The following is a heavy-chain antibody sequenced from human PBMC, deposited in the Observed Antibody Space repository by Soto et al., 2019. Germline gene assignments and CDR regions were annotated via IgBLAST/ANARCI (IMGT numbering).Heavy chain of an antibody. CDR1: GGTFSSYA. V-gene: IGHV1-69*01. J-gene: IGHJ6*02. D-gene: IGHD3-3*01. CDR2: IIPIFGTA. Sequence: QVQLVQSGAEVKKPGSSVKVSCKASGGTFSSYAISWVRQAPGQGLEWMGGIIPIFGTADYAQKFQGRVTITADESTSTAYMELSSLRSEDTAVYYCARVLRFFEWLPDYYGMDVWGQGTTVTVSS. CDR3: ARVLRFFEWLPDYYGMDV.